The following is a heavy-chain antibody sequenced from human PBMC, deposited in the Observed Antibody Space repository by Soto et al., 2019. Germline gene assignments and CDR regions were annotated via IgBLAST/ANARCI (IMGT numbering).Heavy chain of an antibody. Sequence: ASVKVSCKASGYTFTSYYMHCVRQAPGQGLEWMGIINPSVGSTSYAQKFQGRVTMTRDTSTSTAYMELSSLRSEDTAVYYCARELNGYCSITSSPRVNVFNIGGKGKMVT. J-gene: IGHJ3*02. CDR3: ARELNGYCSITSSPRVNVFNI. D-gene: IGHD2-2*03. V-gene: IGHV1-46*01. CDR1: GYTFTSYY. CDR2: INPSVGST.